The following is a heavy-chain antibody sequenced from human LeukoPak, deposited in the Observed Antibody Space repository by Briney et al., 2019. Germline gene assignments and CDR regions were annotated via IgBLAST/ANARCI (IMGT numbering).Heavy chain of an antibody. D-gene: IGHD3-3*01. CDR2: ISSSGSTI. J-gene: IGHJ6*02. CDR3: ARVKEMYYDFLYGMDV. CDR1: GFTFDDYA. Sequence: KAGGSLRLSCAASGFTFDDYAMHWIRQAPGKGLEWVSYISSSGSTIYYADSVKGRFTISRDNAKNSLYLQMNSLRAEDTAVYYCARVKEMYYDFLYGMDVWGQGTTVTVSS. V-gene: IGHV3-11*01.